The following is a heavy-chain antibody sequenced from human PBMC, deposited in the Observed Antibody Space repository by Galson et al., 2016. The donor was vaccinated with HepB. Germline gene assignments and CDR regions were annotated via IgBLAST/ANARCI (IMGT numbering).Heavy chain of an antibody. D-gene: IGHD5-24*01. CDR1: GYSFNTYD. V-gene: IGHV1-8*01. Sequence: SVKVSCKASGYSFNTYDINWVRQATGQGLEWMGWMNPDSGNTGYAQKLQGRLTLTRNTSISTAYMELTSLRSEDTAVYYCTRGGWEDGNSNWNNDYWGQGTLVTVSS. CDR3: TRGGWEDGNSNWNNDY. CDR2: MNPDSGNT. J-gene: IGHJ4*02.